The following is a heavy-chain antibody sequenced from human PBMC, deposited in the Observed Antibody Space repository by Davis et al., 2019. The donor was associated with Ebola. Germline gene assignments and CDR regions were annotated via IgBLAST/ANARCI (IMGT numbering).Heavy chain of an antibody. Sequence: GESLKISCAASRFTFNDYGMHWVRQAPGKGLEWVAFIWYDGTNKNYADSVKGRFTISRDNSKNTVYLQMNSLRAEDTAVYYCARDGYCRGSSCFYFYYGLDVWGKGTTVTVSS. CDR1: RFTFNDYG. J-gene: IGHJ6*04. CDR2: IWYDGTNK. D-gene: IGHD2-2*01. V-gene: IGHV3-33*01. CDR3: ARDGYCRGSSCFYFYYGLDV.